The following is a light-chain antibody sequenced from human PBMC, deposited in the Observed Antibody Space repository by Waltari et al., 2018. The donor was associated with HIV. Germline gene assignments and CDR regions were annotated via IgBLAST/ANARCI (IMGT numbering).Light chain of an antibody. Sequence: SYELAQPPSVSVSPGQTARIACSGDKLGDKFVCWYQKKPGQSPVVVNHQERQGPPGIPGGFPGCNSGNHGTTAHNGTQAMDEADYYCQAWDSYTVVFGGGTKLTVL. J-gene: IGLJ2*01. CDR1: KLGDKF. V-gene: IGLV3-1*01. CDR2: QER. CDR3: QAWDSYTVV.